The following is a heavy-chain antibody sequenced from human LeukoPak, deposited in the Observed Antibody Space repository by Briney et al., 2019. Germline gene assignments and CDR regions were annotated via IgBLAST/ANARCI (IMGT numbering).Heavy chain of an antibody. J-gene: IGHJ4*02. Sequence: GGSLRLSCAVSGLSFSDKWMSWFRQAPGKGLEWVANIKQDGSEEKYVDSVKGGFTISRVNAKNSLYLQMSSLRADDTAVYYCARSARAENSGYYPVDYWGQGALVTVSS. CDR2: IKQDGSEE. D-gene: IGHD3-22*01. CDR1: GLSFSDKW. V-gene: IGHV3-7*01. CDR3: ARSARAENSGYYPVDY.